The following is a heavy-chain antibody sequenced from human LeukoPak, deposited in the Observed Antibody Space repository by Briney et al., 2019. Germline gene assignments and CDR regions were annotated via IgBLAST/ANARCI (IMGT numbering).Heavy chain of an antibody. V-gene: IGHV1-69*06. CDR3: ARDKFQVVVAATRGFDP. J-gene: IGHJ5*02. CDR1: GGTFSSYA. CDR2: IIPIFGTA. D-gene: IGHD2-15*01. Sequence: SVKVSCKASGGTFSSYAISWVRQAPGQGLEWMGGIIPIFGTANYAQKFQGRVTITADKSTSTVYMELSSLRSEDTAVYYCARDKFQVVVAATRGFDPWGQGTLVTVSS.